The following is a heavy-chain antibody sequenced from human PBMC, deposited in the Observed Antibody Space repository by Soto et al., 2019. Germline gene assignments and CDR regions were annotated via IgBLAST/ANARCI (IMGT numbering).Heavy chain of an antibody. J-gene: IGHJ6*02. D-gene: IGHD5-18*01. Sequence: QLQLVQSGAEVKKPGASVKVSCKASGYTFSSYYMHWVRQAPGQGLEWMGIINPSGGRTSNAQKFQGRVTMTRDTSTSTVYMELSSLRSEDTAVYYCARDAAAMVEDYDMDVWGQGTTVTVSS. CDR2: INPSGGRT. CDR1: GYTFSSYY. V-gene: IGHV1-46*01. CDR3: ARDAAAMVEDYDMDV.